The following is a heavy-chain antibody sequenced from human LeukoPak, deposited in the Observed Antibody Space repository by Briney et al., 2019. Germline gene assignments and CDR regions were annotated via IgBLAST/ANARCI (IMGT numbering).Heavy chain of an antibody. V-gene: IGHV3-74*01. CDR3: ARGLTAAGASAFDY. J-gene: IGHJ4*02. CDR1: GFTFSTYW. D-gene: IGHD6-13*01. Sequence: GGSLRLSCAASGFTFSTYWMHWVRQAPGKGLVWVSRILTDGSITTYADYVKGRFTISRDNAKNTLYLQMNSLRADDTAIYYCARGLTAAGASAFDYWGQGTLVTVSS. CDR2: ILTDGSIT.